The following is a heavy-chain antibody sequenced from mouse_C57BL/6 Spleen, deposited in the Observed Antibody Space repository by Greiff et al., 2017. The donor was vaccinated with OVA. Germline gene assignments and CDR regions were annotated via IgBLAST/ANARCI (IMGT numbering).Heavy chain of an antibody. CDR2: ISRKSNNYAT. Sequence: EVKLVESGGGLVQPKGSLKLSCAASGFSFTTYAMNWVRQAPGQGLEWVARISRKSNNYATYYADSVKDRFTISRDNSESMLYLQMNNLKTEDSAIYYCEAYYCDSRGYAMDYWGQGTSVTVSS. CDR1: GFSFTTYA. D-gene: IGHD1-1*01. CDR3: EAYYCDSRGYAMDY. V-gene: IGHV10-1*01. J-gene: IGHJ4*01.